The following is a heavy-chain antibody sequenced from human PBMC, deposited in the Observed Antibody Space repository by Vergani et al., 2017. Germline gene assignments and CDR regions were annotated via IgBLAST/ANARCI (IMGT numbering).Heavy chain of an antibody. D-gene: IGHD6-13*01. CDR2: IYTSGST. CDR3: ARAAASALDN. V-gene: IGHV4-61*02. CDR1: GGSISSGNYY. Sequence: QVQLQESGPGLVRPSQTLSLTCTVSGGSISSGNYYWSWIRQPAGKGLEWIGRIYTSGSTNYIPSLKSRVTISADTSKNQFSLKLNSVTAADTAVYYCARAAASALDNWGQGTLVTVSS. J-gene: IGHJ4*02.